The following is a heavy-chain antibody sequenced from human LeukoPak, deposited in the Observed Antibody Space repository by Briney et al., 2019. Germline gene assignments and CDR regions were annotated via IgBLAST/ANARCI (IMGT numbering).Heavy chain of an antibody. CDR3: ATSDTVSTYNWFDP. D-gene: IGHD5/OR15-5a*01. V-gene: IGHV4-39*01. CDR2: IRYSGST. CDR1: GRSISSNTYF. Sequence: SETLSLTCNVSGRSISSNTYFWGWIRRPPGKGLEWIGSIRYSGSTYYNPSLKSRVTISIDTSNNQFYLHLTSLTAADTAVYYCATSDTVSTYNWFDPWGLGTLVTVS. J-gene: IGHJ5*02.